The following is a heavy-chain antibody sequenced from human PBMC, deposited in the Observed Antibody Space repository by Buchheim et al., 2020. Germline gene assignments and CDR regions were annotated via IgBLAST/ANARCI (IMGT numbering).Heavy chain of an antibody. CDR2: FYHSGST. D-gene: IGHD6-19*01. J-gene: IGHJ5*02. V-gene: IGHV4-39*01. CDR3: ARHSVAAENWFDP. CDR1: GGSFSSSSFY. Sequence: QLQLQESGPGVVKPSETLSLTCTVSGGSFSSSSFYWGWIRQPPGKRLEWIGSFYHSGSTLYNPSLKSRVTISVDTSKNQFSLKLSSVTAADTAVYYCARHSVAAENWFDPWGQGTL.